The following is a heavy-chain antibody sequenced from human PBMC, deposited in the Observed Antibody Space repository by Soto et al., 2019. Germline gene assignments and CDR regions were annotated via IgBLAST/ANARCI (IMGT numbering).Heavy chain of an antibody. CDR1: GGSISSYY. CDR2: IYYSGST. D-gene: IGHD6-19*01. CDR3: ARGRGISGWYSYYYGMDV. Sequence: SETLSLTCTVSGGSISSYYWSWIRQPPGKGLEWIGYIYYSGSTNYNSSLKSRVTISVDTSKNQFSLKLSSVTAADTAVYYCARGRGISGWYSYYYGMDVWGQGTTVTVSS. V-gene: IGHV4-59*01. J-gene: IGHJ6*02.